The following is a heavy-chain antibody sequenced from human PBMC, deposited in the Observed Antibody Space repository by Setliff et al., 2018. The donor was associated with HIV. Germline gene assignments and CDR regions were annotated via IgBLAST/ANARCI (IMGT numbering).Heavy chain of an antibody. V-gene: IGHV4-34*01. CDR1: GGSFSGYY. CDR3: ARDKRYRFPFDS. CDR2: IYYSGST. J-gene: IGHJ4*02. Sequence: SETLSLTCAVYGGSFSGYYWSWIRQPPGKGLEWIGSIYYSGSTYYSPSLKSRVTISVDTSKNQFSLSLRSLSAADTAVYYCARDKRYRFPFDSWGQGTLVTVSS. D-gene: IGHD2-2*02.